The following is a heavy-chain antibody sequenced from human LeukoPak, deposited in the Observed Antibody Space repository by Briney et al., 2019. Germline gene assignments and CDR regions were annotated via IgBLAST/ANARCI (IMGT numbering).Heavy chain of an antibody. J-gene: IGHJ4*02. D-gene: IGHD3-10*01. Sequence: ALRRACAATGFTFNKYGMHWVRQAPGKGLEWVANIWSDGSEKYYADSVKGRFTISRDNSKNTLSLQMNSLRAEDTAVYFCARRGSQIPNFYYWGQGTLVTVSS. CDR1: GFTFNKYG. CDR2: IWSDGSEK. CDR3: ARRGSQIPNFYY. V-gene: IGHV3-33*01.